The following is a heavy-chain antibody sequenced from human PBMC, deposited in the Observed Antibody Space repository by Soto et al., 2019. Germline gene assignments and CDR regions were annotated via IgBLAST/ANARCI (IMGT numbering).Heavy chain of an antibody. Sequence: SETLSLTCTVSGGSISSGGYYWSWIRQHPGKGLEWIGYIYYSGSTYYNPSLKSRVTISVDTSKNHFSLKLSSVTAADTAVYYCASSLDSSGYYWIDYWGQGTLVTVSS. CDR1: GGSISSGGYY. D-gene: IGHD3-22*01. CDR2: IYYSGST. J-gene: IGHJ4*02. CDR3: ASSLDSSGYYWIDY. V-gene: IGHV4-31*03.